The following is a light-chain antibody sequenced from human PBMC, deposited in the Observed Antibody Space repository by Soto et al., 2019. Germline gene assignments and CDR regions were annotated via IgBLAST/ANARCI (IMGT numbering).Light chain of an antibody. Sequence: EIVLTQPPATLSLSPGDRATLSCRASQSVTSSLAWFPQKPGQAPRLLIYDVPRRATAIPARFSGSGSGTDFSLPVSSVEPEDFAVCYCQQLTPWPSFGGGTKVEIK. CDR1: QSVTSS. CDR2: DVP. J-gene: IGKJ4*01. V-gene: IGKV3-11*01. CDR3: QQLTPWPS.